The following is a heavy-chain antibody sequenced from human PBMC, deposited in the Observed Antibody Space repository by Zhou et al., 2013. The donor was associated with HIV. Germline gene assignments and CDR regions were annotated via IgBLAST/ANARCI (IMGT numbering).Heavy chain of an antibody. D-gene: IGHD2-21*01. Sequence: QVQLVQSGAEVKKPGASVKVSCETSGYIFTNYGINWVRQAPGQGLEWMGLINPGIGSTYYAEKFQGRVTMTRDTSTSTVNMQLGTLTSEDTAVYYCNRGMQGWVNDAFDIWGQGTVVTVSS. J-gene: IGHJ3*02. V-gene: IGHV1-46*03. CDR3: NRGMQGWVNDAFDI. CDR1: GYIFTNYG. CDR2: INPGIGST.